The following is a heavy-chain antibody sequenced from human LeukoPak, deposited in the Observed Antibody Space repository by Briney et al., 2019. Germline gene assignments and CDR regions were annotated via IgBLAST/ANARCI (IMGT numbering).Heavy chain of an antibody. V-gene: IGHV3-30*14. CDR3: ARDENFDY. CDR2: ISYDGSNE. J-gene: IGHJ4*02. CDR1: GFTFSSYD. Sequence: GGSLRLSCAASGFTFSSYDMHWVRQAPAKGLEWVAVISYDGSNEYYADSVKGRFTISRDNSKNTLYLQMNRLRAEDTAVYYCARDENFDYWGQGTLVTVSS.